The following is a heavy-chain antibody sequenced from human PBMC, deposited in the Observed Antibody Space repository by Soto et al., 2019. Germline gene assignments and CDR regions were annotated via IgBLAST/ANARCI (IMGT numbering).Heavy chain of an antibody. CDR1: GGSISSYY. V-gene: IGHV4-4*08. D-gene: IGHD2-15*01. Sequence: SETLSLTCTVSGGSISSYYWSWIRQPPGQALEYIGYIYKSATTYYNPSFESRVAISLDTSKSQFSLNVTSLTAADTAVYFCARGRYCLTGRCFPNWFDSWGQGTLVTVSS. CDR2: IYKSATT. J-gene: IGHJ5*01. CDR3: ARGRYCLTGRCFPNWFDS.